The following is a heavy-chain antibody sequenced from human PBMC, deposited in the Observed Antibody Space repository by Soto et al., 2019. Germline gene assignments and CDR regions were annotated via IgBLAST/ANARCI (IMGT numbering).Heavy chain of an antibody. D-gene: IGHD3-9*01. CDR3: ARDLILYYDILTGYYPYYYYGMDV. CDR1: GFTFSSYS. J-gene: IGHJ6*02. V-gene: IGHV3-21*01. Sequence: PGGSLRLCCAASGFTFSSYSMNWGRQAPGKGLGWVSSISSSSSYIYYADSVKGRFTISRDNAKNSLYLQMNSLRAEDTAVYYCARDLILYYDILTGYYPYYYYGMDVWGQGTTVTVPS. CDR2: ISSSSSYI.